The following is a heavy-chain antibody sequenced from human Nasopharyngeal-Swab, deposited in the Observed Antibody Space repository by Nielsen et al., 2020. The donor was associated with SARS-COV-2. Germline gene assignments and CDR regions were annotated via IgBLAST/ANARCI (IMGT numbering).Heavy chain of an antibody. CDR1: GFTFSGYT. V-gene: IGHV3-21*01. J-gene: IGHJ4*02. D-gene: IGHD1-26*01. CDR2: ISSTTPYI. Sequence: GGSLRLSCVASGFTFSGYTMNWVRQAPGKGLEWISSISSTTPYIYYADSVKGRFTISRDNAKNSLYLQMNFLRVEDTAMYYCARGGVGAVGGALDYWGQGTQVTVSS. CDR3: ARGGVGAVGGALDY.